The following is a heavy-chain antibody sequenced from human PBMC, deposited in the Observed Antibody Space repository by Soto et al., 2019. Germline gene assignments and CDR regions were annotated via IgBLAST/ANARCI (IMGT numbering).Heavy chain of an antibody. J-gene: IGHJ3*02. CDR2: IIPIFGTA. Sequence: GASVKVSCKASGATFSSYAISWVRQAPGQGIEWMGGIIPIFGTANYAQKFQGRVTITADESTSTAYMELSSLRSEDTAVYYCAIWEAPQQDNYDILTGPPAGDAFDIWGQGTMVTV. CDR1: GATFSSYA. V-gene: IGHV1-69*13. CDR3: AIWEAPQQDNYDILTGPPAGDAFDI. D-gene: IGHD3-9*01.